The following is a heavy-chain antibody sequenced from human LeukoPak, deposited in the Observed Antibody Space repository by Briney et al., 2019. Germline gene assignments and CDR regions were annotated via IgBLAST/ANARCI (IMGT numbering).Heavy chain of an antibody. Sequence: ASVKVSCKASGYTFTGYYMHWVRQAPGQGLEWMGWINPNSGGTNYAQKFQGRVTMTRDTSISTAYMELSRLRSDDTAVYYCARDGTYCSGGSCPAMWGQGTLVTVSS. CDR2: INPNSGGT. CDR3: ARDGTYCSGGSCPAM. CDR1: GYTFTGYY. D-gene: IGHD2-15*01. V-gene: IGHV1-2*02. J-gene: IGHJ4*02.